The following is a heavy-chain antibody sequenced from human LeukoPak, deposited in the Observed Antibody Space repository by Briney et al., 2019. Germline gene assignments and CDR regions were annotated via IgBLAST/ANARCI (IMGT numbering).Heavy chain of an antibody. CDR1: GFTFSSYS. J-gene: IGHJ4*02. D-gene: IGHD3-22*01. Sequence: GGSLRLSCAASGFTFSSYSMNWVRQAPGKGLEWVSSISSSSSCIYYADSVKGRFTISRDNAKNSLYLQMNSLRAADTAVYYCARVGDYYDSSGYSHGFDYWGQGTLVTVSS. CDR2: ISSSSSCI. CDR3: ARVGDYYDSSGYSHGFDY. V-gene: IGHV3-21*01.